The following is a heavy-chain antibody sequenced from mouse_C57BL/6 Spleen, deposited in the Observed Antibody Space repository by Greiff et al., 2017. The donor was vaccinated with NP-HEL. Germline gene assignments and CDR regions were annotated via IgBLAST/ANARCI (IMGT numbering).Heavy chain of an antibody. CDR2: IHPNSGST. J-gene: IGHJ3*01. D-gene: IGHD1-1*01. CDR1: GYTFTSYW. CDR3: ARSSYGSSYDLFAY. V-gene: IGHV1-64*01. Sequence: VQLQQPGAELVKPGASVKLSCKASGYTFTSYWMHWVKQRPGQGLEWIGMIHPNSGSTNYNEKFKSKATLTVDKSSSTAYMQLSSLTSEDSAVYYLARSSYGSSYDLFAYWGQGTLVTVSA.